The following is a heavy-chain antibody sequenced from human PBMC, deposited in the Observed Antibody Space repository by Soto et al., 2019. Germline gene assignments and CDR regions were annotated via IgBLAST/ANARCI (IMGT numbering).Heavy chain of an antibody. CDR3: ARRGYDSDAFDI. V-gene: IGHV5-51*01. J-gene: IGHJ3*02. CDR2: IYPGDSDT. D-gene: IGHD5-12*01. Sequence: RCTYFWGGRMIKMPGKGLEWMGIIYPGDSDTRYSPSFQGQVTISADKSINTAYLQWSSLKASDTAMYYCARRGYDSDAFDIWGQGTMVIVSS. CDR1: RCTYFW.